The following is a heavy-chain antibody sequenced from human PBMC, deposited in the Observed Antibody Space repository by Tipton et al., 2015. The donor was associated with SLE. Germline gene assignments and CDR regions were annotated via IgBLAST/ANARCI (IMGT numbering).Heavy chain of an antibody. CDR2: IYTSGST. V-gene: IGHV4-4*08. CDR1: GGSISSYY. CDR3: ARAAWEYFVYRGAFYI. Sequence: PGLVKPSETLSLTCTVSGGSISSYYWSWIRQPPGKGLEWIGYIYTSGSTNYNPSLKSRVTISVDTSKNQFSLKLSSVTAADTAVYYCARAAWEYFVYRGAFYIWGQGTMVTVSS. J-gene: IGHJ3*02. D-gene: IGHD3-9*01.